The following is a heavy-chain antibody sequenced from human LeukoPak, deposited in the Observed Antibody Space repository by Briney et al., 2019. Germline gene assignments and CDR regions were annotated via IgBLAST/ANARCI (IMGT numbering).Heavy chain of an antibody. Sequence: PSVTLSLTCAVYGGSFSGYYWSWIRQPPGKGLEWIGEINHSGSTNYNPSLKSRVTISVDTSKNQFSLKLSSVTAADTAVYYCARGLVVARHDAFDIWGQGTMVTVSS. CDR1: GGSFSGYY. CDR2: INHSGST. J-gene: IGHJ3*02. D-gene: IGHD2-21*01. V-gene: IGHV4-34*01. CDR3: ARGLVVARHDAFDI.